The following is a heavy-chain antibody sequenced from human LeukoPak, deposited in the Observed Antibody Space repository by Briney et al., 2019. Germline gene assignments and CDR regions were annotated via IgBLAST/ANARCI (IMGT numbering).Heavy chain of an antibody. V-gene: IGHV1-18*01. CDR3: ARDVGTWLFLPSDAFDI. CDR2: ISGYNGNT. J-gene: IGHJ3*02. Sequence: GASVKVPCKASGYTFTSYGISWVRQAPGQGLEWMGWISGYNGNTNYAQKLQGRVTMTTDTSTSTAYMELRSLRSDDTAVYYCARDVGTWLFLPSDAFDIWGQGTRVTVSS. CDR1: GYTFTSYG. D-gene: IGHD2-21*01.